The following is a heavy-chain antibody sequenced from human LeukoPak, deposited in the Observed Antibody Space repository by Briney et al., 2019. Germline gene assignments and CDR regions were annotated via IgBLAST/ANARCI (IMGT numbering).Heavy chain of an antibody. CDR2: IYYSGST. CDR3: ARVIGGVAENAIFDY. Sequence: PLETLSLTCTVSGGSISSYYWSWIRQPPGKGLEWIGYIYYSGSTNYNPSLKSRVTISVDTSKNQFSLKLSSVTAADTAVYYCARVIGGVAENAIFDYWGQGTLVTVSS. D-gene: IGHD3-16*01. J-gene: IGHJ4*02. V-gene: IGHV4-59*01. CDR1: GGSISSYY.